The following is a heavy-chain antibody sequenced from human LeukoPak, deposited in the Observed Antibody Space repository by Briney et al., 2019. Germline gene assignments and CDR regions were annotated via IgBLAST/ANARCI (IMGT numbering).Heavy chain of an antibody. V-gene: IGHV1-8*03. CDR2: MNLKSGYT. J-gene: IGHJ4*02. D-gene: IGHD1-26*01. CDR1: GYSFTTYD. Sequence: ASVKVSCKASGYSFTTYDVNWVRQATGQGLEWMGWMNLKSGYTGYAQKFQGRVTITRDTSTSTVYMELSSLRSEDTAVYYCARVAGSIDYWGQGTLVTVSS. CDR3: ARVAGSIDY.